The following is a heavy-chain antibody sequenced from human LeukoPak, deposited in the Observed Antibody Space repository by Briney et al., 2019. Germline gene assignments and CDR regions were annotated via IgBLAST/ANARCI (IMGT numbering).Heavy chain of an antibody. D-gene: IGHD3-10*01. V-gene: IGHV4-59*12. CDR2: IYYSGST. J-gene: IGHJ4*02. CDR1: GGSISSYY. Sequence: PSETLSLTCTVSGGSISSYYWSWIRQPPGKGLEWIGYIYYSGSTNYNPSLKSRVTISVDTSKNQFSLKLSSVTAADTAVYYCARGPLYYYGSGSPYFDYWGQGTLVTVSS. CDR3: ARGPLYYYGSGSPYFDY.